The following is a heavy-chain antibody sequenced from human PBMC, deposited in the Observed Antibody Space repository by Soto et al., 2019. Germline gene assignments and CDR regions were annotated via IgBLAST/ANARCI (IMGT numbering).Heavy chain of an antibody. CDR2: IYYSGST. J-gene: IGHJ4*02. CDR1: GGSISSGGYY. V-gene: IGHV4-31*03. D-gene: IGHD4-17*01. Sequence: QVQLQESGPGLVKPSQTLSLTCTVSGGSISSGGYYWSWIRQHPGKGLEWIGYIYYSGSTYYNPSLMSRVNISVDTSKNQLSLKLSSVTAADTAVYYCARDQRTTVTTYYFDYWGQGTLVTVSS. CDR3: ARDQRTTVTTYYFDY.